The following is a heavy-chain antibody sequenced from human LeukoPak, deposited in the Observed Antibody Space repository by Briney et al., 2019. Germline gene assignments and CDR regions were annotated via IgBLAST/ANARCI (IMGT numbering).Heavy chain of an antibody. CDR2: ISGSGGTT. CDR3: AKDDVIVLMVYARGRGVFDC. Sequence: GGSLRLYWASCGLIFSCYVLSWLRPAAGKGLEWVSTISGSGGTTLYADSVKRRLTISRDNSNNTLHLQMNSLRAEDTAVYYCAKDDVIVLMVYARGRGVFDCWGQGALVTDSS. J-gene: IGHJ4*02. D-gene: IGHD2-8*01. V-gene: IGHV3-23*01. CDR1: GLIFSCYV.